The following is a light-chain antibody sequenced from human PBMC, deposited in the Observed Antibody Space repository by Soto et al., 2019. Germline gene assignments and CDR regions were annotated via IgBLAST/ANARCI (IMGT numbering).Light chain of an antibody. V-gene: IGLV2-14*01. Sequence: QSVLTQPASVSGSPGQSITISCTGTSSDVGAYNYVSWYQQHPGKAPKLMISEVTNRPSGVSNRFSGSKSGTTASLTISGLQAEDEADYYCSSYTSSSTYVFGTGTKVTVL. CDR1: SSDVGAYNY. CDR3: SSYTSSSTYV. J-gene: IGLJ1*01. CDR2: EVT.